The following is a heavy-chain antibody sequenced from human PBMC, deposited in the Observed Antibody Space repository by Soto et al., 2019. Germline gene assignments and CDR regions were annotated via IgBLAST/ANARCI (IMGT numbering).Heavy chain of an antibody. J-gene: IGHJ6*02. D-gene: IGHD2-8*02. Sequence: QVQLVQSGAEVRDPGASVRVSCKASGYTFSSYGISWVRQAPGQGLEWMGWISVYSGNTNYAQKLQGRVTMTTDTSTSTAYMDLRSLRSDDTAVYYCARGFLSLVHYYYYGLDVWGQGTTVTVSS. V-gene: IGHV1-18*01. CDR3: ARGFLSLVHYYYYGLDV. CDR1: GYTFSSYG. CDR2: ISVYSGNT.